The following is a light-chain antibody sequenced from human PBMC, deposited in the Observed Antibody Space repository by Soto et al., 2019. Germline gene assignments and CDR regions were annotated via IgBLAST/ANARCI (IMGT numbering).Light chain of an antibody. CDR2: DVS. CDR3: CSYAGSYTLYV. V-gene: IGLV2-11*01. CDR1: SSDVGGYNY. Sequence: QSVLTQPRSVSGSPGQSVTTSCTGTSSDVGGYNYVSWYQQHPGKAPKLMIYDVSQRPSGVPDRFSGSKSGNTASLTISGLQAEDEADYYCCSYAGSYTLYVFGTGTKVTVL. J-gene: IGLJ1*01.